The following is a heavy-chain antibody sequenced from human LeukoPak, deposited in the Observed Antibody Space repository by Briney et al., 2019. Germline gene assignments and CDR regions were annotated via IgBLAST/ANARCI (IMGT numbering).Heavy chain of an antibody. V-gene: IGHV3-30*02. J-gene: IGHJ6*04. CDR3: AELGITMIGGV. D-gene: IGHD3-10*02. Sequence: GGSLRLSCAASGFTFSTYGMHWVRQAPGKGLEWVAFIQYDGSIKLYGDSVKGRFTISRDNSKNTLYLQMNSLRAEDTAVYYCAELGITMIGGVWGKGTTVTISS. CDR1: GFTFSTYG. CDR2: IQYDGSIK.